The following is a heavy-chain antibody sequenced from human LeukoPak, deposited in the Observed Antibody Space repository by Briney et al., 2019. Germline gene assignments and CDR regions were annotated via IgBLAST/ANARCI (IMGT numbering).Heavy chain of an antibody. V-gene: IGHV3-7*01. CDR1: GFTFTDCW. J-gene: IGHJ4*01. Sequence: GGSLRLSCEVSGFTFTDCWMNWVRQAPGKGPEWVASIRQDGSEKTYVDSVKGRFTISRDNTKNSLSLQLNGLRAEDTAVYYCARDGTAAGLYFDLWGQGTLVTVSS. D-gene: IGHD6-13*01. CDR2: IRQDGSEK. CDR3: ARDGTAAGLYFDL.